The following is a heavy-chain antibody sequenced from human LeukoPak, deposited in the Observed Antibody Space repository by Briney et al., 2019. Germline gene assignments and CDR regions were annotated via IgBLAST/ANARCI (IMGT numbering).Heavy chain of an antibody. D-gene: IGHD2-15*01. V-gene: IGHV1-46*01. CDR2: INPSGGST. CDR1: GSTFTSDY. Sequence: GASVKVSCKTSGSTFTSDYMHWVRQAPGQGLEWMGIINPSGGSTNYAQKFQGRFTMTRDTSTSTVYMEVSSLRFEATAVYYCARPYCSGGSCSYSFDYWGQGTLVTVSS. J-gene: IGHJ4*02. CDR3: ARPYCSGGSCSYSFDY.